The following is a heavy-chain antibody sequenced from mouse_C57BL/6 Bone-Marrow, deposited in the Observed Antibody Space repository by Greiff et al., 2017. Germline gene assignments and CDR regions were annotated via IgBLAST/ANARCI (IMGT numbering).Heavy chain of an antibody. Sequence: EVQLQQSGPELVKPGASVKIPCKASGYTFTDYNMDWVKQSHGKSLEWIGDINPNNGGTNYNQKFKGKATVTVDKSSSTAYMELRSLTSEDTAVYDCARENYGSSYWYVDVWGTGTTVTVSS. V-gene: IGHV1-18*01. CDR1: GYTFTDYN. J-gene: IGHJ1*03. CDR3: ARENYGSSYWYVDV. CDR2: INPNNGGT. D-gene: IGHD1-1*01.